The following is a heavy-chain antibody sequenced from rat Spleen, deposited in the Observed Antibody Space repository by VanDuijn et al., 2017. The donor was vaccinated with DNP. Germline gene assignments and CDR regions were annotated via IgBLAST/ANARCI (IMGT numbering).Heavy chain of an antibody. V-gene: IGHV5-25*01. CDR1: GFTFSNYD. J-gene: IGHJ2*01. Sequence: EVQLVESGGGLVQPGRSLKLSCAGSGFTFSNYDMAWVRQAPKKGLEWVATISTSGGSTYYRDSVKGRFAISRDNAKSTLYLQMNSLRSEDMATYYCIRWNSGHFDYWGQGVMVTVSS. D-gene: IGHD4-3*01. CDR3: IRWNSGHFDY. CDR2: ISTSGGST.